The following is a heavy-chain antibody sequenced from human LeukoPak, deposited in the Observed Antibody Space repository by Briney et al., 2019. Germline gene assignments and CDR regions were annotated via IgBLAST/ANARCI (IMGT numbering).Heavy chain of an antibody. Sequence: SETLSLTCTVSGDSISSYYWSWIRQPPGKGLEWIGYIYYSGSTNYNPSLKSRVTISVDTSKNQFSLKLSSVTAADTAVYYCARDSRGPIFGVDFNWFDPWGQGTLVTVSS. CDR2: IYYSGST. CDR1: GDSISSYY. CDR3: ARDSRGPIFGVDFNWFDP. J-gene: IGHJ5*02. D-gene: IGHD3-3*01. V-gene: IGHV4-59*01.